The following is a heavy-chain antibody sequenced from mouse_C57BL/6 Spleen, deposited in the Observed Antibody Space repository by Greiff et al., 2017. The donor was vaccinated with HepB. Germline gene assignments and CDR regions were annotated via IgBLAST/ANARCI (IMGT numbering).Heavy chain of an antibody. D-gene: IGHD2-4*01. CDR3: ARIYYDYDEFAY. Sequence: EVQLQQSGPELVKPGASVKMSCKASGYTFTDYNMHWVKQSHGKSLEWIGYINPNNGGTSYNQKFKGKATLTVNKSSSTAYMDLRSLTSEDSAVYYCARIYYDYDEFAYWGQGTLVTVSA. J-gene: IGHJ3*01. V-gene: IGHV1-22*01. CDR1: GYTFTDYN. CDR2: INPNNGGT.